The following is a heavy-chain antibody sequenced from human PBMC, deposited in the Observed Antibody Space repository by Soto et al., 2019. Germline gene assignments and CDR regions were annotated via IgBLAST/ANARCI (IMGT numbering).Heavy chain of an antibody. CDR2: ISTTSSSI. Sequence: AWWSLRLSCSASVFTFSSYSMNWVRQAPGKGLEWISYISTTSSSIYYADSVKGRFTISRDNAKNSLFLQMNSLRDEDTAVYYCARKGVAFDYWGQGALVTVSS. V-gene: IGHV3-48*02. CDR3: ARKGVAFDY. J-gene: IGHJ4*02. CDR1: VFTFSSYS. D-gene: IGHD3-3*01.